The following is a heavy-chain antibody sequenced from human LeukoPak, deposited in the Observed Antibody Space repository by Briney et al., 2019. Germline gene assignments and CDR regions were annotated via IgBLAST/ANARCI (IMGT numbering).Heavy chain of an antibody. Sequence: GGSLRLSCAASGFTFDDYGMSWVRQAPGKGLEWVSGINWNGGSTGYADSVKGRFTISRDNAKNSLYLQMNSLRAEDTALYYCARVNYCTNGVCYRLGYYYYYMDVWGKGTTVTVSS. CDR2: INWNGGST. V-gene: IGHV3-20*04. CDR1: GFTFDDYG. J-gene: IGHJ6*03. CDR3: ARVNYCTNGVCYRLGYYYYYMDV. D-gene: IGHD2-8*01.